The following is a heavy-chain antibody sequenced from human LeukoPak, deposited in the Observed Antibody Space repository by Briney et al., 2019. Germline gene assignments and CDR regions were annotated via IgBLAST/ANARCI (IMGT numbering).Heavy chain of an antibody. V-gene: IGHV1-2*02. J-gene: IGHJ5*02. CDR2: INPNSGGT. D-gene: IGHD2-2*01. Sequence: ASVKVSCKASGYTFTGYYMHWVRQAPGQGLEWMGWINPNSGGTNYAQKFQGRVTMTRDTSISTAYMELSGLRSDDTAVYYCARGFQLPHPLEDWLDPWGQGTLVTVSS. CDR3: ARGFQLPHPLEDWLDP. CDR1: GYTFTGYY.